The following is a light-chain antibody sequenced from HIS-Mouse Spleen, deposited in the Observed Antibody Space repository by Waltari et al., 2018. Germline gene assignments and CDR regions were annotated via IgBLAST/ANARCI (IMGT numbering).Light chain of an antibody. J-gene: IGLJ2*01. CDR2: RES. CDR3: QVWDSSTVV. CDR1: NIGIKN. Sequence: SYELTQPLSVSVALRQTARITCGGNNIGIKNVHWYKQKPGQAPVLVIYRESNRPSGIPERFSGSNSGNTATLTISRAQAGDEADYYCQVWDSSTVVFGGGTKLTVL. V-gene: IGLV3-9*01.